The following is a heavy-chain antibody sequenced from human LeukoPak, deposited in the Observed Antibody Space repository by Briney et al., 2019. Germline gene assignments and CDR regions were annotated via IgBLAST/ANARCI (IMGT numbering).Heavy chain of an antibody. CDR1: GGSISSGSYY. Sequence: SQTLSLTCTVSGGSISSGSYYWSWIRQPAGKGLEWIGRIYTSGSTNYNPSLKSRVIISVDTSKNQFSLKLSSVTAADTAVYYCAQLSRGTNGVYYYYYMDVWGKGTTVTVSS. CDR2: IYTSGST. CDR3: AQLSRGTNGVYYYYYMDV. J-gene: IGHJ6*03. D-gene: IGHD2-8*01. V-gene: IGHV4-61*02.